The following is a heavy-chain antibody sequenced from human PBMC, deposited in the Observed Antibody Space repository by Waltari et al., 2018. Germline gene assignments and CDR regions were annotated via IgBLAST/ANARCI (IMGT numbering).Heavy chain of an antibody. CDR1: GFTFSNYV. CDR2: IWYDGSNK. Sequence: VQLLESGGDLVQPGGSLRLSCAASGFTFSNYVMTWVRQASGKGLEWVAVIWYDGSNKYYADSVKGRFTISRDNSKNTLYLQMNSLRAEDTAVYYCARDGDGYIDYWGQGTLVTVSS. J-gene: IGHJ4*02. V-gene: IGHV3-33*08. CDR3: ARDGDGYIDY. D-gene: IGHD3-3*01.